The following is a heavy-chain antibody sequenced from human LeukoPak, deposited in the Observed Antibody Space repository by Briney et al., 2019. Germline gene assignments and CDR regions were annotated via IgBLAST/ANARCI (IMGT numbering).Heavy chain of an antibody. CDR3: ARGPAIYYDSSGYSLDY. Sequence: ASVKVSCKASGYTFRSHYIHWVRQAPGQGLEWVGIISPTGGRTDYAQRFQGRVTMTRDTSTSTVYMGLSSLRSDDTAVYYCARGPAIYYDSSGYSLDYWGQGTLVTVSS. J-gene: IGHJ4*02. D-gene: IGHD3-22*01. CDR2: ISPTGGRT. V-gene: IGHV1-46*01. CDR1: GYTFRSHY.